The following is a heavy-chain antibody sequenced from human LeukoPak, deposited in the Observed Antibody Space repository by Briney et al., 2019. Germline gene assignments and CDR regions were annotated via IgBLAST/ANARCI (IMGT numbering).Heavy chain of an antibody. J-gene: IGHJ4*02. V-gene: IGHV3-66*01. CDR1: GFTVSSNY. CDR3: ARETSTGFDY. Sequence: GGSLRLSCAASGFTVSSNYMRWVRQAPGKGLEWVSIIYSGGTTYYADSVKGRFTISRDNAKNTLYLQVNSLRAEDTAVYYCARETSTGFDYWGQGTLVTVSS. CDR2: IYSGGTT. D-gene: IGHD4-11*01.